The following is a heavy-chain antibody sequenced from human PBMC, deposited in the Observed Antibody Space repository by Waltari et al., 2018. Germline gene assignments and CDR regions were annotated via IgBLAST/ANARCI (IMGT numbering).Heavy chain of an antibody. D-gene: IGHD4-17*01. V-gene: IGHV3-49*04. J-gene: IGHJ4*02. CDR3: SRVTPLTAFDY. CDR2: IRSPTYVGA. Sequence: EVQLVESGGGLIQPGRSLRLSCRASGFTFGDYAMSWVRQVPGKGLEWVGFIRSPTYVGAVYAASVKGRFTISRDDSKSTAYLHMNSLETDDTAVYYCSRVTPLTAFDYWGQGTLVTVSS. CDR1: GFTFGDYA.